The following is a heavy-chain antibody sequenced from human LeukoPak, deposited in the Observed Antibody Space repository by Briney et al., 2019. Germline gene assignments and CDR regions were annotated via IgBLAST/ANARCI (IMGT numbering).Heavy chain of an antibody. CDR1: GGYMSGYY. V-gene: IGHV4-59*08. CDR2: IHYTGGA. D-gene: IGHD4-11*01. J-gene: IGHJ3*02. CDR3: VRHKPLHKEDAFAI. Sequence: SETLSLTCTVSGGYMSGYYCGWIRQPPGKGLEWIAYIHYTGGANYSPSLKSRATISVDTSKNQFSLRLSSVTAADTGVYYCVRHKPLHKEDAFAIWGHGTMVTVSS.